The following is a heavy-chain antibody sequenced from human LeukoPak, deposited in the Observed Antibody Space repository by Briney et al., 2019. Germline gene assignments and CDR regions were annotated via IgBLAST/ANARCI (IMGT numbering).Heavy chain of an antibody. CDR3: ARDLHYYDSSGYYQY. V-gene: IGHV3-21*01. CDR2: ISSSSSYI. Sequence: GGSLRLSCAASGFTFSSYSMNWVRQAPGKGLEWVSSISSSSSYIYYADSVKGRFTISRDNAKNPLYLQMNSLRAEDTAVYYCARDLHYYDSSGYYQYWGQGTLVTVSS. J-gene: IGHJ4*02. D-gene: IGHD3-22*01. CDR1: GFTFSSYS.